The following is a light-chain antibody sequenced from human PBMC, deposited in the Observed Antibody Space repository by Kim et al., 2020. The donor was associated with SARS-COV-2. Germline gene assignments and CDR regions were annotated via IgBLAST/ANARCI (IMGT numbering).Light chain of an antibody. CDR3: QQYHNLPYT. CDR1: QDISNY. CDR2: AAS. Sequence: SASVGDRVTIAEQASQDISNYLIWYQQKPGKAPKLLIYAASNVQTGVPSRFSGSGSGTDFAFTISSLQPEDIATYYCQQYHNLPYTFGQGTKLEI. J-gene: IGKJ2*01. V-gene: IGKV1-33*01.